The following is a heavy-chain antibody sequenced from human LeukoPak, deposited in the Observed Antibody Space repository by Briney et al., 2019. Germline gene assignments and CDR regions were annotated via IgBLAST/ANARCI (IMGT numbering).Heavy chain of an antibody. Sequence: GGSLRLSCAASGFTFSSYGMHWVRQAPGKGLEWVAVISYDGSNKYYADSVKDRFTISRDNSKNTLYLQMNSLRAEDTAVYYCARARGYCSSTSCYFDWFDPWGQGTLVTVSS. CDR3: ARARGYCSSTSCYFDWFDP. J-gene: IGHJ5*02. CDR1: GFTFSSYG. CDR2: ISYDGSNK. V-gene: IGHV3-30*19. D-gene: IGHD2-2*03.